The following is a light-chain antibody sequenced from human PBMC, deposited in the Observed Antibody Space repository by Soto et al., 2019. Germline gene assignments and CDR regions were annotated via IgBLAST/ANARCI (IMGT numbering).Light chain of an antibody. CDR1: SRDGGGYNY. CDR3: SSSAYITSYV. V-gene: IGLV2-11*01. CDR2: DVN. J-gene: IGLJ1*01. Sequence: QSALTQPRSVSGSPGQSVAISCTGTSRDGGGYNYVSWYQQHPGRAPRLMIYDVNTRPSGVPDRFSGFNSVNAASLAISGLQSEDEADYYCSSSAYITSYVFGTGTKVTVL.